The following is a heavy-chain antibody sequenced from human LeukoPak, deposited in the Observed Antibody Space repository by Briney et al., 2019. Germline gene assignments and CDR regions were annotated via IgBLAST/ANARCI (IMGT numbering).Heavy chain of an antibody. CDR2: IWYDGNNK. J-gene: IGHJ4*02. CDR3: AKDYYDYVWGSSVFDY. Sequence: GGSLRLSCAASGFTFSSYGMHWGRQAPGMGLEWVAVIWYDGNNKYYADSVKGRFTISRDNSKNTLYMQMNSLRAEDTAVYYCAKDYYDYVWGSSVFDYWGQGTLVTVSS. V-gene: IGHV3-33*06. D-gene: IGHD3-16*01. CDR1: GFTFSSYG.